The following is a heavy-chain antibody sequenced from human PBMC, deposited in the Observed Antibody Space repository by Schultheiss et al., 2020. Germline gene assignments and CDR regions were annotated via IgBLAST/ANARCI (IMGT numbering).Heavy chain of an antibody. V-gene: IGHV4-59*10. D-gene: IGHD6-19*01. CDR3: ARANSYSSGWYLGWFDP. CDR2: IYTSGST. CDR1: GGSFSGYY. Sequence: SETLSLTCAVYGGSFSGYYWSWIRQPAGKGLEWIGRIYTSGSTNYNPSLKSRVTISVDTSKNQFSLKLSSVTAADTAVYYCARANSYSSGWYLGWFDPWGQGTLVSVSS. J-gene: IGHJ5*02.